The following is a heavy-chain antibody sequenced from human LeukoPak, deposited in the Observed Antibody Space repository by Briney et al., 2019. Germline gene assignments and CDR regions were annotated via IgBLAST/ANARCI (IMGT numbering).Heavy chain of an antibody. CDR3: VRDRELNY. D-gene: IGHD1-26*01. Sequence: SQTLSLTCTVSGGSISSGDYYWSWIRQPPGKGLEWIGYIYYSGSTYYNPSLKSRVTISVDTSKNQFSLRLSSVTAADAAVYYCVRDRELNYWGQGTLVTVSS. V-gene: IGHV4-30-4*01. CDR1: GGSISSGDYY. CDR2: IYYSGST. J-gene: IGHJ4*02.